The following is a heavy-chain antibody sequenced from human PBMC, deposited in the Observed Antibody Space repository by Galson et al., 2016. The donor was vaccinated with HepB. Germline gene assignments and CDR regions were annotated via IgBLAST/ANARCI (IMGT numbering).Heavy chain of an antibody. CDR1: GGSISSGGYF. CDR3: ARADVVVPATIRLGYYYGMDV. D-gene: IGHD2-2*02. Sequence: TLSLTCTVSGGSISSGGYFWSWIRQHPGKGLEWIGYIYYSGSTYYNPSLESRVTISVGTSKNQFSLKLSSVTAADTAVYYCARADVVVPATIRLGYYYGMDVWGQGTTVTVSS. V-gene: IGHV4-31*03. CDR2: IYYSGST. J-gene: IGHJ6*02.